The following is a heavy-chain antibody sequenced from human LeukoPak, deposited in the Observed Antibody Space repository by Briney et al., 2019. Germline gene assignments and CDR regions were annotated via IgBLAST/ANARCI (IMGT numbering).Heavy chain of an antibody. J-gene: IGHJ4*02. Sequence: ASLKVSCKASGYTFTIYYMHWVRQAPGQGLEWMGIINPSGGSTIYAQKFQGRVTMTRDTSTSTVYMELSSLRSEDTAVYYCARVYSSSSPFDYWGQGTLVTVSS. CDR1: GYTFTIYY. CDR2: INPSGGST. CDR3: ARVYSSSSPFDY. D-gene: IGHD6-6*01. V-gene: IGHV1-46*01.